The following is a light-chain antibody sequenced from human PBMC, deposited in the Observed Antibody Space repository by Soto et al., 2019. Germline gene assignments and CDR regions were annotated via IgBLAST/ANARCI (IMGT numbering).Light chain of an antibody. V-gene: IGLV2-8*01. J-gene: IGLJ7*01. CDR1: SSDVGFYNF. CDR3: ASYAGTRLFV. Sequence: QSVLTQPPSASGSPGQSLTLSCTGTSSDVGFYNFVSWYQQRPGKAPNLVIYEVTKRPSGVPDRFSGSKSGSTASLTVSGVQADDEADYYCASYAGTRLFVFGSGTQLTVL. CDR2: EVT.